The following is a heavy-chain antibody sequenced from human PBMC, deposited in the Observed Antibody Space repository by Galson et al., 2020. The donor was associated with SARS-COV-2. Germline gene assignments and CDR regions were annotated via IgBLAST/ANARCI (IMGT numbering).Heavy chain of an antibody. Sequence: ASVKVSCKASGYTFTSYYLHWVRQAPGQGLEWVGIINPRDDITAYAQKFQGRVTMTRDTSTSTVYMELSSLRPEDPAVYYCARGWGDTSSSVLEYGGGGTLVTVSS. CDR1: GYTFTSYY. CDR3: ARGWGDTSSSVLEY. CDR2: INPRDDIT. D-gene: IGHD3-3*01. V-gene: IGHV1-46*01. J-gene: IGHJ4*02.